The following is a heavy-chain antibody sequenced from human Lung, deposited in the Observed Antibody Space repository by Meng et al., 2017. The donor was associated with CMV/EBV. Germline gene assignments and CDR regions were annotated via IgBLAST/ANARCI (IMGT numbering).Heavy chain of an antibody. J-gene: IGHJ4*02. CDR2: IRYDGSNK. D-gene: IGHD3-9*01. CDR1: GFTFSSYG. Sequence: GGSLRLXCAASGFTFSSYGMHWVRQAPGKELEWVAFIRYDGSNKYYADSVKGRFTTSRDNSKNTLYLQMNSLRAEDTAVYYCARSERYFDWLPFDYWGQGXLVTVSS. V-gene: IGHV3-30*02. CDR3: ARSERYFDWLPFDY.